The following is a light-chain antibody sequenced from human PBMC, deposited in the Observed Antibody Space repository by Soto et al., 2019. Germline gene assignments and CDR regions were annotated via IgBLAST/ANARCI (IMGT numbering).Light chain of an antibody. J-gene: IGKJ1*01. Sequence: DIPMTQSPSTLSASLGDRVTITCRASQSISSLLAWYQKKPGKAPKLLIRKPSTLESGVPSSFSGSASGTEFTLIISSLQPDDFATYYCQQYNSYRTFGQGTKVEI. CDR3: QQYNSYRT. V-gene: IGKV1-5*03. CDR1: QSISSL. CDR2: KPS.